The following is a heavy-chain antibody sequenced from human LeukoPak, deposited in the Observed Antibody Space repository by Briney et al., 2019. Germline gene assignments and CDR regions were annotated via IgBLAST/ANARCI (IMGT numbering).Heavy chain of an antibody. V-gene: IGHV4-38-2*02. J-gene: IGHJ4*02. D-gene: IGHD3-10*01. CDR3: ARGSITMVDFDY. CDR2: IYHSGST. CDR1: GYSISSGYY. Sequence: SETLSLTCTVSGYSISSGYYWGWIRPPPGKGLEWIGSIYHSGSTYYNPSLKSRVTISVDTSKNQFSLKLSSVTAADTAVYYCARGSITMVDFDYWGQGTLVTVSS.